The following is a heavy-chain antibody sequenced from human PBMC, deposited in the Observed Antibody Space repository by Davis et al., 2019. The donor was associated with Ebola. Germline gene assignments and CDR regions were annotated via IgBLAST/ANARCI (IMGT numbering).Heavy chain of an antibody. CDR3: ARGTGYCSGGRCHVKFDP. CDR1: GGSVSSTTYY. V-gene: IGHV4-39*01. CDR2: IYYSGTT. J-gene: IGHJ5*02. Sequence: MPSETLSLTCSVSGGSVSSTTYYWGWIRQPPGKGLEWMGSIYYSGTTYDNPPLKSRVTVSVDRSKNQFSLRLTSVTAADTAVYYCARGTGYCSGGRCHVKFDPWGQGTLVTVSS. D-gene: IGHD2-15*01.